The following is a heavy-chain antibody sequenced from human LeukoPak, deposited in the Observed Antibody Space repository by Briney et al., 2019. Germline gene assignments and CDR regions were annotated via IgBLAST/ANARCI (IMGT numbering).Heavy chain of an antibody. CDR2: IRYDGSNK. CDR1: GFTFSSYG. CDR3: AKDSSSHPRGFDY. J-gene: IGHJ4*02. V-gene: IGHV3-30*02. Sequence: GGSLRLSCAASGFTFSSYGMHWVRQAPGKGLEWVAFIRYDGSNKYYADSVKGRFTISRDNSKNTLYLQKNSLRAEDTAVYYCAKDSSSHPRGFDYWGQGTLVTVSS. D-gene: IGHD6-13*01.